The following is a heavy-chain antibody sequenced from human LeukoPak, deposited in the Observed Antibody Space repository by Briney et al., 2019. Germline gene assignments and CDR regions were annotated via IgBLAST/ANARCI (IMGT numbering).Heavy chain of an antibody. CDR3: ARGPYDFWSGYYDSDYYYYYMDV. D-gene: IGHD3-3*01. CDR1: RYTFTSYD. V-gene: IGHV1-8*03. Sequence: GASVKVSCKASRYTFTSYDINWVRQATGQGLEWMGWMNPNSGNTGYARKFQGRVTITRNTSISTAYMELSSLRSEDTAVYYCARGPYDFWSGYYDSDYYYYYMDVWGKGTTVTVSS. CDR2: MNPNSGNT. J-gene: IGHJ6*03.